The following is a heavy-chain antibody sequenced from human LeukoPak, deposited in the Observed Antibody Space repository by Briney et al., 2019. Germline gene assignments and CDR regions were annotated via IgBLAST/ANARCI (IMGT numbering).Heavy chain of an antibody. V-gene: IGHV4-59*01. CDR1: GGSISSYY. Sequence: SETLSLTCTVSGGSISSYYWSWIRQPPGKGLEWIGYIYYSGSTNYNPSLKSRVTISVDTSKKQYSLKLSSVTAADTAVYYCARVEARHGNGMDVWGQGTTVTVSS. J-gene: IGHJ6*02. CDR2: IYYSGST. CDR3: ARVEARHGNGMDV. D-gene: IGHD6-6*01.